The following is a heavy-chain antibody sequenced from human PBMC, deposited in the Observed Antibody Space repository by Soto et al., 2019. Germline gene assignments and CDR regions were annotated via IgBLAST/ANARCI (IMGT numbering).Heavy chain of an antibody. Sequence: SETLSLTCTVSGGSMNNFYWSWIRQPPGKGLDWIGYDSYSDTSNYNPSLKSRVTISVDTSKNQFSLKLTSVTAADTAAYYYARDKITGLFDYGGQGTLVTVS. V-gene: IGHV4-59*01. CDR3: ARDKITGLFDY. J-gene: IGHJ4*02. CDR1: GGSMNNFY. CDR2: DSYSDTS. D-gene: IGHD2-8*02.